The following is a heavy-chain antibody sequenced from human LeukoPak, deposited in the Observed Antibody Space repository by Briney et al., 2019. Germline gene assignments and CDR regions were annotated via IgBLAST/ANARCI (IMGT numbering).Heavy chain of an antibody. CDR1: GYTFTAYY. CDR3: LGSSGWYLQEYFDY. V-gene: IGHV1-24*01. J-gene: IGHJ4*02. Sequence: ASVKVSCKASGYTFTAYYMYWVRQAPGNGLEWMGGFDPEDGETIYAQKFQGRVTMTEDTSTDTAYMELSSLRSEDTAVYYCLGSSGWYLQEYFDYWGQGTLVTVSS. CDR2: FDPEDGET. D-gene: IGHD6-19*01.